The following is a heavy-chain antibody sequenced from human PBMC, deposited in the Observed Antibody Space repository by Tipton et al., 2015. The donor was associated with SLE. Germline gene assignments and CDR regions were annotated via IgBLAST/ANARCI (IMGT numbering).Heavy chain of an antibody. D-gene: IGHD5-24*01. Sequence: SLRLSCEASGFTFDDYAMHWVRQAPAKGLEWVSGLNWNNSTIAYADSVKGRFTISKDNAKNSLYLHMNSLRPEDTALYYRASSRSPGMATAPRYWGQGTLVTVTS. J-gene: IGHJ4*02. CDR1: GFTFDDYA. CDR3: ASSRSPGMATAPRY. V-gene: IGHV3-9*01. CDR2: LNWNNSTI.